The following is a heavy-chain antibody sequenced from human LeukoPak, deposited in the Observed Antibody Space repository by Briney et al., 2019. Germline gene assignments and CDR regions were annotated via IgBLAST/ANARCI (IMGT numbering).Heavy chain of an antibody. CDR1: GFTFSSYG. Sequence: GRSLRLSCAASGFTFSSYGMHWVRQAPGKGLEWVAVISYDGSNKYYADSVKGRFTISRDNSKNTLYLQMNSLRAEDTAVYYCANVMITFGGVIVNDYWGQGTLVTVSS. CDR2: ISYDGSNK. J-gene: IGHJ4*02. V-gene: IGHV3-30*18. CDR3: ANVMITFGGVIVNDY. D-gene: IGHD3-16*02.